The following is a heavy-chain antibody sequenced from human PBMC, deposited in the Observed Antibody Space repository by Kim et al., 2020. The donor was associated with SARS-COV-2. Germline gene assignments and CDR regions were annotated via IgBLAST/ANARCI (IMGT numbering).Heavy chain of an antibody. D-gene: IGHD5-18*01. J-gene: IGHJ4*02. Sequence: NPSLKSRVTISVDTSKNQFSLKLSSVTAADTAVYYCARGSGYSYGGLFDDWGQGTLVTVSS. CDR3: ARGSGYSYGGLFDD. V-gene: IGHV4-39*01.